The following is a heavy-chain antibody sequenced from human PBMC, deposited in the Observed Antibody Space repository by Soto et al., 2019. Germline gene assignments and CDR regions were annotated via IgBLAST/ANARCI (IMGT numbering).Heavy chain of an antibody. CDR3: ASSYYYGSGTYYKGLGY. CDR1: GFPFSSYE. V-gene: IGHV3-48*03. J-gene: IGHJ4*02. Sequence: WGSLRLSCAASGFPFSSYEMNWVRQAPGKGLECISYISSSGTTIYYADSVKGRFAISRDNAKNSLYLQMSSLRAEDTAVYYCASSYYYGSGTYYKGLGYWGQGTLVTVSS. CDR2: ISSSGTTI. D-gene: IGHD3-10*01.